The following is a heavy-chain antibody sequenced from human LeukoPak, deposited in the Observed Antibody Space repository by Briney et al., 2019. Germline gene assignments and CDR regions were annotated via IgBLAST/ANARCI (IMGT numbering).Heavy chain of an antibody. J-gene: IGHJ4*02. V-gene: IGHV4-61*02. CDR3: ARGSYDFWSGYDY. Sequence: PSETLSLTCTVSGGSISSGSYYWSWIRQPAWKGLEWIGRIYTSGSTNYNPSLKSRVTISVDTSKNQFSLKLSSVTAADTAVYYFARGSYDFWSGYDYWGQGTLVTVSS. D-gene: IGHD3-3*01. CDR2: IYTSGST. CDR1: GGSISSGSYY.